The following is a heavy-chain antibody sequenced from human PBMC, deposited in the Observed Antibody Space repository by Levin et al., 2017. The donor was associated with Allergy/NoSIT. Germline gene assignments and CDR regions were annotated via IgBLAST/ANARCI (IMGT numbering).Heavy chain of an antibody. CDR1: GGSISSYY. V-gene: IGHV4-59*01. D-gene: IGHD3-16*02. J-gene: IGHJ4*02. CDR2: IYYSGST. Sequence: SETLSLTCTVSGGSISSYYWSWIRQPPGKGLEWIGYIYYSGSTNYNPSLKSRVTISVDTSKNQFSLKLSSVTAADTAVYYCARGSSIYRRGQSFDYWGQGTLVTVSS. CDR3: ARGSSIYRRGQSFDY.